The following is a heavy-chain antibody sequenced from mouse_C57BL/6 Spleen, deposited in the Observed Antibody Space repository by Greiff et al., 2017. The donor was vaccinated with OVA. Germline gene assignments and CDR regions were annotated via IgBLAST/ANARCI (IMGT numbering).Heavy chain of an antibody. D-gene: IGHD2-2*01. Sequence: EVKLQESGGDLVKPGGSLKLSCAASGFTFSSYGMSWVRQTPDKRLEWVATISSGGSYTYYPDSVKGRFPISRDNAKNTLYLQMRSLKSEDAAMYYWVRHKGVGGGYAFLDSGGKGTTLTVSS. CDR3: VRHKGVGGGYAFLDS. CDR2: ISSGGSYT. V-gene: IGHV5-6*01. CDR1: GFTFSSYG. J-gene: IGHJ2*01.